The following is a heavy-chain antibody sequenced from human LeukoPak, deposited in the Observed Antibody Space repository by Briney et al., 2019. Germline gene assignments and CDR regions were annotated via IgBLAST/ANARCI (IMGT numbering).Heavy chain of an antibody. CDR2: INPNSGGT. J-gene: IGHJ6*03. D-gene: IGHD6-13*01. V-gene: IGHV1-2*02. CDR3: AAAAAAGPYYYYYYYMDV. Sequence: ASVEVSCKASGYTFTGYYMHWVRQAPGQGLEWMGWINPNSGGTNYAQKFQGRVTMTRDTSISTAYMELSRLRSDDTAVYYCAAAAAAGPYYYYYYYMDVWGKGTTVTVSS. CDR1: GYTFTGYY.